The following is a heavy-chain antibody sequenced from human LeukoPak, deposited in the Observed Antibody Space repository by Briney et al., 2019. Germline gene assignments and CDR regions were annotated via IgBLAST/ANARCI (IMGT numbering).Heavy chain of an antibody. CDR3: ARDRDSNYYYYYMDV. CDR2: IYHSGST. V-gene: IGHV4-4*02. D-gene: IGHD4-11*01. Sequence: SETPSLTCAVSGGSISSSNWWTWVRQPPGKGLEWIGEIYHSGSTNYNPSLKSRVTISVDRSKNQFSLKLSSVTAADTAVYYCARDRDSNYYYYYMDVWGKGTTVTVSS. CDR1: GGSISSSNW. J-gene: IGHJ6*03.